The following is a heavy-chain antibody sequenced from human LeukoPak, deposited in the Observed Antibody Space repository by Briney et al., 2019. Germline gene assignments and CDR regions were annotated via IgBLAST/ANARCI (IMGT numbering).Heavy chain of an antibody. CDR1: GFIFSRYA. J-gene: IGHJ3*02. V-gene: IGHV3-33*01. D-gene: IGHD1-26*01. CDR3: TFEIGRSQGAFDI. CDR2: IWNDGSDE. Sequence: GGSLRLSCAASGFIFSRYAMLGVRQTPGKGLPWVAGIWNDGSDENYADSVKGRFTISIDNSKNTLYLQMNSLRAEDTAVYYCTFEIGRSQGAFDIWGQGTMITVSS.